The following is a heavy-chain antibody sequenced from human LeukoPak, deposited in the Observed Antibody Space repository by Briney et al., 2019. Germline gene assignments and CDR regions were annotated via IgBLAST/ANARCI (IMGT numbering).Heavy chain of an antibody. D-gene: IGHD1-14*01. CDR2: ISSGSNTI. J-gene: IGHJ6*03. CDR1: GFTFSSYS. CDR3: ARDSHHSYYYYYMDV. Sequence: PGGSLRLSCAASGFTFSSYSMNWVRQAPGKGLEWVSYISSGSNTIYYADSVKGRFTISRDNAKNSLYLQMNSLRAEDTAVYYCARDSHHSYYYYYMDVWGKGTTVTVSS. V-gene: IGHV3-48*01.